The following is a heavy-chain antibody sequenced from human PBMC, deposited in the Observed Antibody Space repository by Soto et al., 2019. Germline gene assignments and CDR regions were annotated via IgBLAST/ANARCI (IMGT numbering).Heavy chain of an antibody. J-gene: IGHJ4*02. CDR2: IKQTGSEK. V-gene: IGHV3-7*01. Sequence: PGGSLRLSCVASGFTFSSFYMGWVRQAPGKGLEWVANIKQTGSEKYYVDSVKGRFTISRDDAKNSLYLQMNSLRAEDTAVYYCAREWSYFDYWGQGTLVPVSP. CDR1: GFTFSSFY. CDR3: AREWSYFDY. D-gene: IGHD3-3*01.